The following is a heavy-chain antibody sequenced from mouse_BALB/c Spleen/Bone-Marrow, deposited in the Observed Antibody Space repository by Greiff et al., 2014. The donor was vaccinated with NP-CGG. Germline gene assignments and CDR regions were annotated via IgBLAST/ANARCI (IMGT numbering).Heavy chain of an antibody. CDR2: ISDGGSYT. CDR1: GFTFSDYY. Sequence: DVKLVESGGGLVKPGGSLKLSCAASGFTFSDYYMYWVRQTPEKGLEWVATISDGGSYTYYPDSVKGRFTISRDIAKNNLYLQMSSLKSEDTAMYYCARDRGVQGYAMDYWGQGTSVTVSS. V-gene: IGHV5-4*02. J-gene: IGHJ4*01. D-gene: IGHD2-14*01. CDR3: ARDRGVQGYAMDY.